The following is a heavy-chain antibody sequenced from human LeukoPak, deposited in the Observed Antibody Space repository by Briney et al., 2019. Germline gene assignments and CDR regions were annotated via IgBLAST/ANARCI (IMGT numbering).Heavy chain of an antibody. J-gene: IGHJ4*02. V-gene: IGHV4-59*01. CDR3: AGGVFIAAAQYAD. Sequence: PSETLSLTCTVSGGSISSYYWSWTRQPPGKGLEWTGYIYYSGTTNYNPPPKSRVTISVDTSKNQFSLKLSSVTAADTAVYYCAGGVFIAAAQYADWGQGTLVTVSS. CDR2: IYYSGTT. CDR1: GGSISSYY. D-gene: IGHD6-13*01.